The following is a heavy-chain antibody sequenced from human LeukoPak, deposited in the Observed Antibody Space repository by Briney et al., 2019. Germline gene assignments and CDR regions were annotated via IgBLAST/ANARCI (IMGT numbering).Heavy chain of an antibody. CDR1: GFTFSSYS. Sequence: PGGSLRLSCAASGFTFSSYSMNWVRQAPGKGLEWVSSISSSSSYIYYADSLKGRFTISRDNAKNSLYLQMNSLRAEDTAVYYCARESSEGFDYWGQGTLVTVSS. D-gene: IGHD3-10*01. V-gene: IGHV3-21*01. CDR2: ISSSSSYI. J-gene: IGHJ4*02. CDR3: ARESSEGFDY.